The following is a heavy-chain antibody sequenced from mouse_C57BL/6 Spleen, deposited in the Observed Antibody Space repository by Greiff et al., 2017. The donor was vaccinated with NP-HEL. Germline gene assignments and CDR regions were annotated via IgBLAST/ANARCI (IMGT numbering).Heavy chain of an antibody. V-gene: IGHV5-17*01. J-gene: IGHJ2*01. Sequence: DVMLVESGGGLVKPGGSLKLSCAASGFTFSDYGMHWVRQAPEKGLEWVAYISSGSSTIYYADTVKGRFTISRDNAKNTLFLQMTSLRSEDTAMYYCARGYYGNPYYFDYWGQGTTLTVSS. CDR3: ARGYYGNPYYFDY. CDR1: GFTFSDYG. D-gene: IGHD2-1*01. CDR2: ISSGSSTI.